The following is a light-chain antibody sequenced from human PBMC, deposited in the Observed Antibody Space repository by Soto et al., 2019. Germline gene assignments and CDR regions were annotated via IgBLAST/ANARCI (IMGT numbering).Light chain of an antibody. CDR1: QNLLYNSNNKTY. CDR3: QQYYSAWT. V-gene: IGKV4-1*01. J-gene: IGKJ1*01. CDR2: WAY. Sequence: DIVMTQSPDFLAVSLGERATVSYKSSQNLLYNSNNKTYLGWYQQKPGQPPKLLIYWAYTRVSGVPDRFSGSGSVTDFTLSISSLQAEDVAVYYCQQYYSAWTFGQGTKVEIK.